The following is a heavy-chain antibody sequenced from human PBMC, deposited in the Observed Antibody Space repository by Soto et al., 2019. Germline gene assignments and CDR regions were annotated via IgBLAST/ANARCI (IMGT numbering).Heavy chain of an antibody. CDR2: IYSGGRN. Sequence: SETVSLTXTVSGGSISSYYWSWIRQPAGKGLEWIGRIYSGGRNNYNPSLKSRVTMSVDTSKNQFSLRLSSVTDADTAMYYCARGSSRWDYWGQGTLVTVSS. D-gene: IGHD6-13*01. CDR3: ARGSSRWDY. J-gene: IGHJ4*02. CDR1: GGSISSYY. V-gene: IGHV4-4*07.